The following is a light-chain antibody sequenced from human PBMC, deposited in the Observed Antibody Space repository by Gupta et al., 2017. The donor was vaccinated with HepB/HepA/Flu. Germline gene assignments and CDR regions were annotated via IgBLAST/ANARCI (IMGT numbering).Light chain of an antibody. Sequence: QYVLTQPPSVAGVPGHGAFICVTGSSSNIGAGYYVHWYHQLPVTAPKLLIYGNINLPSVLPDRFSGSKSGTPASLAITGLQAEDEADYYCQSYDSSLNTYVFGTGTKVTVL. CDR1: SSNIGAGYY. J-gene: IGLJ1*01. V-gene: IGLV1-40*01. CDR2: GNI. CDR3: QSYDSSLNTYV.